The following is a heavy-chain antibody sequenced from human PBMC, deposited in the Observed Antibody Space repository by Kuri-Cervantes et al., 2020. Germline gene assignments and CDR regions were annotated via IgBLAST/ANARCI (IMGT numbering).Heavy chain of an antibody. CDR2: IYYSGST. CDR1: GGSISSYY. D-gene: IGHD6-13*01. J-gene: IGHJ4*02. CDR3: AIYSSSWYGVDY. Sequence: SETLSLTCTVSGGSISSYYWGWIRQPPGKGLEWIGNIYYSGSTYYNPSLKSRVTISVDTSENQFSLKLSSVTAADTAVYSCAIYSSSWYGVDYWGQGTLVTVSS. V-gene: IGHV4-59*04.